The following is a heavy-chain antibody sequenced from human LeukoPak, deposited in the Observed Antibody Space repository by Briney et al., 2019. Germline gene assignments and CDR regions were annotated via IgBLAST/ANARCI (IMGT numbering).Heavy chain of an antibody. CDR2: IYYSGST. D-gene: IGHD3-10*01. CDR3: ARRGGGRVGSGSYWYFDY. V-gene: IGHV4-59*08. Sequence: PSETLSLTCTVSGGSISSYSWSWIRQPPGKGPEWIGYIYYSGSTNYNPSLKSRVTISVDTSKNQFSLKLSSVTAADTAVYYCARRGGGRVGSGSYWYFDYWGQGTLVTVSS. J-gene: IGHJ4*02. CDR1: GGSISSYS.